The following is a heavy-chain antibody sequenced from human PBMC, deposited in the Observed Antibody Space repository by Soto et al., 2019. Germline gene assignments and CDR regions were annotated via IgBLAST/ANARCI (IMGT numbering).Heavy chain of an antibody. CDR1: GGSISSGGYY. CDR2: IYYSGST. CDR3: ARDYGDFYYGMDV. V-gene: IGHV4-31*03. D-gene: IGHD4-17*01. Sequence: QVQLQESGPGLVKPSQTLSLTCTVSGGSISSGGYYWSWIRQHPGKGLEWIGYIYYSGSTYYNPSLESRVTTSVDTSKHQFSLKLSAVTAADAAVYDGARDYGDFYYGMDVWGQGSTVAVSS. J-gene: IGHJ6*02.